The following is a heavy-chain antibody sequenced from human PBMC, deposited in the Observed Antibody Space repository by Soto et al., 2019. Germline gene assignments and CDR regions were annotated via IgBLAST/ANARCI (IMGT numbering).Heavy chain of an antibody. J-gene: IGHJ6*02. CDR3: ARDLYGLDV. Sequence: QVQLVESGGGLVKPGRSLRLSCAATGFSFSDYDMTWIRQAPGQGLEWLSYISRTDSSKYYAGSVKGRFTISVDSAKRSVYLQMNSLRADDTAVYYCARDLYGLDVWGQGTTVIVSS. CDR2: ISRTDSSK. V-gene: IGHV3-11*01. CDR1: GFSFSDYD.